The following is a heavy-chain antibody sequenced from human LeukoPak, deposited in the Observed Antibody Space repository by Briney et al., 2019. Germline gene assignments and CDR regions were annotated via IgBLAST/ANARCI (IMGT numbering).Heavy chain of an antibody. CDR1: GFTFDDYA. CDR2: ISGDGGST. CDR3: AKDRVGDTLPHAFDI. V-gene: IGHV3-43*02. Sequence: GGSLRLSCAASGFTFDDYAMHWVRQAPGKGLEWVSLISGDGGSTYYADSVNGRFTISRDNSKNSLYLQMNSLRTEDTALYYCAKDRVGDTLPHAFDIWGQGTMVTVSS. D-gene: IGHD1-26*01. J-gene: IGHJ3*02.